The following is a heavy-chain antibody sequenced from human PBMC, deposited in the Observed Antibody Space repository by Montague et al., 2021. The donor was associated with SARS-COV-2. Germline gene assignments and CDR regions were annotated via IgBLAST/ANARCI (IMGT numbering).Heavy chain of an antibody. CDR3: ARFPTSYYYDSKAAPATPDAFDI. CDR2: IYYSGST. V-gene: IGHV4-39*01. Sequence: SETLSLTCTVSGGSISSSSYYWGWIRQPPGKGLEWIASIYYSGSTYYNPSLKSRVTISVDTSKNQFSLKLSSVTAADTPVYYCARFPTSYYYDSKAAPATPDAFDIWGQGTMVTVSS. CDR1: GGSISSSSYY. J-gene: IGHJ3*02. D-gene: IGHD3-22*01.